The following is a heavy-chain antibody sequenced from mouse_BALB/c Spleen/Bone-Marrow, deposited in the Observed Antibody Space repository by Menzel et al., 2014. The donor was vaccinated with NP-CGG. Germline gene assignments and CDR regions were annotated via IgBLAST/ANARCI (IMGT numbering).Heavy chain of an antibody. CDR2: IAPGSGTT. V-gene: IGHV1S41*01. CDR1: GYTFTNFW. CDR3: ARYDYAMDY. D-gene: IGHD2-3*01. Sequence: DLVKPGASVKLSCKASGYTFTNFWINWIKQRPGQGLEWIGCIAPGSGTTYYNEMLKGKATLTVDTSSSTAYIQLSSLSSEDSAVYFCARYDYAMDYWGQGTSVTVSS. J-gene: IGHJ4*01.